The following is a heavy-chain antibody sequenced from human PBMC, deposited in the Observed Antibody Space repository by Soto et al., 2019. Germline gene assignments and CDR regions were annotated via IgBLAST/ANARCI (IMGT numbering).Heavy chain of an antibody. CDR2: ISGSGDST. J-gene: IGHJ4*02. CDR1: GITFTNYA. Sequence: GGSLRLSCVASGITFTNYAMSWVRQAPGKGLEWVSVISGSGDSTYYAESVKGRFSISRDNSKNTLHLQMNSLGADDTAVYYCATRNYYDSSGYYYWYYFDFWGQGTLVTVSS. CDR3: ATRNYYDSSGYYYWYYFDF. V-gene: IGHV3-23*01. D-gene: IGHD3-22*01.